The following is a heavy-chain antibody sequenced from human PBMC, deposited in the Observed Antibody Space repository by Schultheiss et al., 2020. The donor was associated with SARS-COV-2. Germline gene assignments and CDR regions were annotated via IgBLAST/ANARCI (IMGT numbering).Heavy chain of an antibody. V-gene: IGHV4-59*08. CDR3: ARRKREWLDHGVDY. Sequence: SETLSLTCTVSGVSVSTYYWSWIRQPPGKGLEWIGYIYYSGSTNYNPSLKSRVTISVDTSKNQFSLKLSSVTAADTAVYYCARRKREWLDHGVDYWGQGTLVTVSS. D-gene: IGHD6-19*01. CDR2: IYYSGST. CDR1: GVSVSTYY. J-gene: IGHJ4*02.